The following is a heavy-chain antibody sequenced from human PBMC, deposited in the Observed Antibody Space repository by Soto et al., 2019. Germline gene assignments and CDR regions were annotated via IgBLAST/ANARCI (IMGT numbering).Heavy chain of an antibody. CDR2: IYHSGST. D-gene: IGHD1-26*01. V-gene: IGHV4-4*02. Sequence: SETLSLTCAVSGGSISSSNWWSWVRQPPGKGLEWIGEIYHSGSTNYNPSLKSRVTISVDKSKNQFSLKLSSVTAADTAVYYCARGVGGSNDGYYYYGMDVWGQGTTVTVSS. CDR1: GGSISSSNW. CDR3: ARGVGGSNDGYYYYGMDV. J-gene: IGHJ6*02.